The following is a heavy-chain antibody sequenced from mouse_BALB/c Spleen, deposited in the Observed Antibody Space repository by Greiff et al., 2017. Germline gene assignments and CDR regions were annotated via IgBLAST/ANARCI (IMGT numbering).Heavy chain of an antibody. J-gene: IGHJ2*01. V-gene: IGHV5-17*02. Sequence: EVKLVESGGGLVQPGGSRKLSCAASGFTFSSFGMHWVRQAPEKGLEWVAYISSGSSTIYYADTVKGRFTISRDNPKNTLFLQMTSLRSEDTAMYYCARAFYDGYYDYWGQGTTLTVSS. CDR2: ISSGSSTI. CDR1: GFTFSSFG. CDR3: ARAFYDGYYDY. D-gene: IGHD2-3*01.